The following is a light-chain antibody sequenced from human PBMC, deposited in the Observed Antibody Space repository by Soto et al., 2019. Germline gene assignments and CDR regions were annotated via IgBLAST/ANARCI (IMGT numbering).Light chain of an antibody. J-gene: IGLJ1*01. CDR3: SSYTSSIPYV. V-gene: IGLV2-14*01. Sequence: QSVLTQPRSVSGSPGQSVTISCTGTSSDVGGYNYVSWYQQHPGKAPKLMIYEVSNRPSGVSNRFSGSKSGNTASLTISGLQAEDEADYYCSSYTSSIPYVFGTGTKVTVL. CDR1: SSDVGGYNY. CDR2: EVS.